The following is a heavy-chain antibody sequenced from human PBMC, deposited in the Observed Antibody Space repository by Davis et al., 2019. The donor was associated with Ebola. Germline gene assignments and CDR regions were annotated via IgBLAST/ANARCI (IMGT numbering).Heavy chain of an antibody. CDR1: GGSISGYY. CDR3: ARHRTDYTTRGFEH. Sequence: MPSETLSFTCLVSGGSISGYYWSWIRQSPGKGLEWIGYIYYGYSTDYNPSLRSRVTISLDRSKNQFSLKMTSVTAADTAVYYCARHRTDYTTRGFEHWGQGTLVTVSS. J-gene: IGHJ1*01. V-gene: IGHV4-59*08. D-gene: IGHD2-2*02. CDR2: IYYGYST.